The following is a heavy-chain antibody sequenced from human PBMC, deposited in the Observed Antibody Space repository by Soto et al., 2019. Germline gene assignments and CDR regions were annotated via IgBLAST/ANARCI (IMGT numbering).Heavy chain of an antibody. D-gene: IGHD2-15*01. CDR1: GGTFSTYA. CDR3: AAEGGTSGPPWAFTI. CDR2: IIPIFGAA. J-gene: IGHJ3*02. V-gene: IGHV1-69*06. Sequence: QVQLVQSGAEVKKPASSVKVSCKASGGTFSTYAISWVRQAPGQGLEWMGGIIPIFGAANYAQKFQGRVTITADKSTSPAYMGLSSLRSEDTAVYYCAAEGGTSGPPWAFTILGEGTMVTVSS.